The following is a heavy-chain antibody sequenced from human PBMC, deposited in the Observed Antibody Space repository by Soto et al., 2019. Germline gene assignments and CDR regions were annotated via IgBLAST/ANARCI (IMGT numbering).Heavy chain of an antibody. CDR3: ARAPSGSYPEFDY. V-gene: IGHV3-30-3*01. J-gene: IGHJ4*02. CDR2: ITYDGSNQ. Sequence: VGSLRLSCAASGFIFSSYTMHWVRQAPGKGLEWVGVITYDGSNQYYADSVKGRFTISRDNSRNMLFLQMNSLRPDDTAVYYCARAPSGSYPEFDYWGQGTLVTVSS. CDR1: GFIFSSYT. D-gene: IGHD1-26*01.